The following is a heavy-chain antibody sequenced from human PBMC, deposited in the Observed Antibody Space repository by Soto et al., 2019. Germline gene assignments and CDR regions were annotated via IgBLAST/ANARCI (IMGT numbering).Heavy chain of an antibody. V-gene: IGHV1-2*02. CDR1: GYTFTDYY. Sequence: ASVEVSCKASGYTFTDYYIHWVRQAPGQGLEWMGWINPNSGGTNDAQKFQGRVTMTRDTSISTAYMELNRLRSDDTAVYYCARDQSPSSGWPGMDVWGQGTTVTVSS. D-gene: IGHD6-19*01. CDR3: ARDQSPSSGWPGMDV. J-gene: IGHJ6*02. CDR2: INPNSGGT.